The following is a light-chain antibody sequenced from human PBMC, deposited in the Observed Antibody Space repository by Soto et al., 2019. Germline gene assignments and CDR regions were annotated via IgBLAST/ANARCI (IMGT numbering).Light chain of an antibody. CDR3: QHYNSYWT. Sequence: DIQMTQSPSTLSASVGERVTITCRASQSISSWLAWYQQKTGKAPKLLIYKASSVESGVPTRCSGSGAWTEFPLTISSLQPDDFATYYCQHYNSYWTFGQGTKVEIK. J-gene: IGKJ1*01. CDR1: QSISSW. CDR2: KAS. V-gene: IGKV1-5*03.